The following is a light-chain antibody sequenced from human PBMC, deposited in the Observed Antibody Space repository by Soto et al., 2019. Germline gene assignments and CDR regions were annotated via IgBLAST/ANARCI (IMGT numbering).Light chain of an antibody. CDR2: AAS. J-gene: IGKJ4*01. CDR1: QGISSY. V-gene: IGKV1-9*01. CDR3: QQLNTYPLT. Sequence: DIQLTQSPSFLSASVGDRVTITCRASQGISSYLAGYQQKPGKAPKLLIYAASTLQSGVPSRFSGSGSGTEFTLTISSLQPEDFATYYCQQLNTYPLTFAGGTKVEIK.